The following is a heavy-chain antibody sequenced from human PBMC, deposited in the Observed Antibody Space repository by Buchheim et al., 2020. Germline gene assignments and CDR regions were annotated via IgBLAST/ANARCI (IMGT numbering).Heavy chain of an antibody. CDR1: GGTFSSYT. V-gene: IGHV1-69*02. J-gene: IGHJ4*02. CDR3: ASGSGSALDY. D-gene: IGHD3-3*01. CDR2: IIPILGIA. Sequence: QVQLVQSGAAVKKPGSSVKVSCKASGGTFSSYTISWVRQAPGKGLEWMGRIIPILGIANYAQKFQGRVTITEDRPTSTANMELSSLRSEDTAVYYCASGSGSALDYWGQGTL.